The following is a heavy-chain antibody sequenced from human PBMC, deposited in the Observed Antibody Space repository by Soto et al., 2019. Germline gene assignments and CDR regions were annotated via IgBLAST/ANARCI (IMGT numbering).Heavy chain of an antibody. CDR3: ARVASYAYDF. Sequence: EVQLVESGGGLVQPGGSLRLSCAASGFTSSDHYMDWVRQAPGKGLEWVARSRNKGNGYTTEYAASVKGRFSISRDDSENSLFLQIHSLKIEDTAMYYCARVASYAYDFWGQGTLVTVSP. CDR2: SRNKGNGYTT. V-gene: IGHV3-72*01. J-gene: IGHJ4*02. D-gene: IGHD3-16*01. CDR1: GFTSSDHY.